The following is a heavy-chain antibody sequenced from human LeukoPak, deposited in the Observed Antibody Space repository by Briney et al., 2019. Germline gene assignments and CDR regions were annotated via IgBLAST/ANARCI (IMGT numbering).Heavy chain of an antibody. D-gene: IGHD3-22*01. Sequence: PGGSLRLSCAASGFTFSSYAMSWVRQAPGKGLEWVSAISGSGGSTYYADSVKGRFTISRDNSKNTLYLQMNGLRAEDTAVYYCAKDHLRYYYDSSGYYPAFDYWGQGTLVTVSS. V-gene: IGHV3-23*01. CDR2: ISGSGGST. CDR1: GFTFSSYA. CDR3: AKDHLRYYYDSSGYYPAFDY. J-gene: IGHJ4*02.